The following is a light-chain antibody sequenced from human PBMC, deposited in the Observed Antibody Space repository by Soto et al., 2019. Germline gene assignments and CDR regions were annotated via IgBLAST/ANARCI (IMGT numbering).Light chain of an antibody. V-gene: IGKV1-27*01. CDR2: AAS. J-gene: IGKJ3*01. CDR3: QRYGGTPYT. CDR1: QDISDY. Sequence: DIQMTPSPSSLSASIGDRVTITCRASQDISDYLAWYQQKPGKVPNLLIYAASTLQSGVPSRFSGSGSGTEFTLTISSLQSEDVASYYCQRYGGTPYTFGPGTKVDIK.